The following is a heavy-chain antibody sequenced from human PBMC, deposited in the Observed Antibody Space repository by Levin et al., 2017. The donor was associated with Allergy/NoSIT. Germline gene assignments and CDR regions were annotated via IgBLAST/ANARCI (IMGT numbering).Heavy chain of an antibody. V-gene: IGHV3-30*18. CDR3: AKDRSTNYGLDA. J-gene: IGHJ6*02. D-gene: IGHD2-2*01. CDR2: ISYDRKKI. CDR1: GFIFSSYG. Sequence: GESLKISCAASGFIFSSYGMQWVRQAPGKGLQWVALISYDRKKIYYADSVKGRFTISRDDSKNTLFLHMNSLRAEDKAVYFCAKDRSTNYGLDAWGQGTTVTVSS.